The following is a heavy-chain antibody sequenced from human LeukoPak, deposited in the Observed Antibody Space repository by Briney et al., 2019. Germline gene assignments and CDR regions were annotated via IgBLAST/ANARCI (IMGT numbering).Heavy chain of an antibody. Sequence: ASVKVSCKASGYTFTSYVINWVRQATGQGLEWMGWMNPNSGNTGYAQKFQGRVTMTRDTSTSTVYMELSSLRSEDTAVYYCARMYSYGYSFCAFDIWGQGTMVTVSS. J-gene: IGHJ3*02. CDR3: ARMYSYGYSFCAFDI. V-gene: IGHV1-8*01. CDR1: GYTFTSYV. D-gene: IGHD5-18*01. CDR2: MNPNSGNT.